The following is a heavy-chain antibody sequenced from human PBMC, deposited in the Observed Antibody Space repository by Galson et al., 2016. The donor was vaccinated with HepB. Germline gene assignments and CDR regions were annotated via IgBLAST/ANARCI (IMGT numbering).Heavy chain of an antibody. CDR1: GGSISSGTYY. V-gene: IGHV4-31*03. CDR3: ARTVPAAMSGWFDP. J-gene: IGHJ5*02. Sequence: TLSLTCTVSGGSISSGTYYWSWIRQHPGKGLEWIGYIYYSGSTYYNPSLKSRVTISVDTSKNQFSLKLSSVTAADTAVYYCARTVPAAMSGWFDPWGQGTLVTVSS. D-gene: IGHD2-2*01. CDR2: IYYSGST.